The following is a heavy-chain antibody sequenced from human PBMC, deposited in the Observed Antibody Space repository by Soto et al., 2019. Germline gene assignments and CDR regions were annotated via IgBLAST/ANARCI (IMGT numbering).Heavy chain of an antibody. CDR1: SGSISNGSYY. J-gene: IGHJ5*02. CDR2: IYYSGNT. D-gene: IGHD1-7*01. V-gene: IGHV4-31*03. Sequence: SETLSLTCTVSSGSISNGSYYWSWIRQHPGKGLEWIGWIYYSGNTYYNPSLESRVTMSVDTSNNQFSLKLTSMTAADTAVYYCARGGTGWFDPWGQGTLVTVSS. CDR3: ARGGTGWFDP.